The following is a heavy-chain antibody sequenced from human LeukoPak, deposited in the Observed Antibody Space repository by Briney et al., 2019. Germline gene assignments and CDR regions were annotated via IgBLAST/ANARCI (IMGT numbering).Heavy chain of an antibody. CDR3: ARESGTTTGTFDY. Sequence: GRSLRLSCAASGFTFSSYAMHWVRQAPGKGLEWVAVISYDGSNKYYADSVKGRFTISRDNSKHTLYLQMNSLRAEDTAVYYCARESGTTTGTFDYWGQGSLVTVSS. CDR1: GFTFSSYA. V-gene: IGHV3-30-3*01. D-gene: IGHD1-26*01. J-gene: IGHJ4*02. CDR2: ISYDGSNK.